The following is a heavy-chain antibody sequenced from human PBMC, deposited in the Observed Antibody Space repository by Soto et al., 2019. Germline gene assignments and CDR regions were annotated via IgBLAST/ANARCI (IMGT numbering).Heavy chain of an antibody. J-gene: IGHJ5*02. CDR1: AYTFTSYG. D-gene: IGHD3-3*01. Sequence: ASVKVSCKASAYTFTSYGISWVRQAPGQGLEWMGWISAYNGNTNYAQKLQGRVTMTTDTSTSTAYMELRSLRSDDTAVYYCARVDFWSEMNWFDPWGQGTLVTVSS. CDR2: ISAYNGNT. CDR3: ARVDFWSEMNWFDP. V-gene: IGHV1-18*01.